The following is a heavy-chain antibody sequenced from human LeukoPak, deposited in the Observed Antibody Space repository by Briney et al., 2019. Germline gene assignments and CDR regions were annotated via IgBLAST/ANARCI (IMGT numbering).Heavy chain of an antibody. Sequence: GGSLRLSCAASGFTFSSYAMHWVRQAPGKGLEWVAVISYDGSNKYYADSVKGRFTISRDNSKNTLYLQMNSLRAEDTAVYYSARASDYYYMDVWGKGTTVTVSS. V-gene: IGHV3-30*04. CDR3: ARASDYYYMDV. J-gene: IGHJ6*03. CDR2: ISYDGSNK. CDR1: GFTFSSYA.